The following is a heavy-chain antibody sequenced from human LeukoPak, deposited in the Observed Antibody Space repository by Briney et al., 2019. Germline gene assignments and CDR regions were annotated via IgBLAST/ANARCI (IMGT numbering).Heavy chain of an antibody. D-gene: IGHD5-24*01. CDR1: GYTFTSYG. CDR2: INPNSGDT. CDR3: ARDLGRMVTIRIPYLDF. V-gene: IGHV1-2*02. J-gene: IGHJ4*02. Sequence: GASVKVSCKASGYTFTSYGISWVRQAPGQGLEWMGWINPNSGDTKYAQKFQGRVTMTRDTSISTAYMELIRLKSDDTAMYYCARDLGRMVTIRIPYLDFWGQGTLVTVSS.